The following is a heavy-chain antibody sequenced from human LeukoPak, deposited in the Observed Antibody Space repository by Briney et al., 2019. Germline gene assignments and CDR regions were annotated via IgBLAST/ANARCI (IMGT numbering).Heavy chain of an antibody. Sequence: PGGSLRLSCSASGFTFSSNPMHWVRQAPGKGLEFVSGISSNGGSTYYADSVKGRFTISRDNSKSTLYLQMSSLRAEDTAVYYCVKVAPSGILTGFYFWGQGTLVTVSS. CDR1: GFTFSSNP. CDR2: ISSNGGST. V-gene: IGHV3-64D*06. CDR3: VKVAPSGILTGFYF. D-gene: IGHD3-9*01. J-gene: IGHJ4*02.